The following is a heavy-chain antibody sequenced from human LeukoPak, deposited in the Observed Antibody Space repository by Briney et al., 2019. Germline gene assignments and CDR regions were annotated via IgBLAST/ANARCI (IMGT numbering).Heavy chain of an antibody. V-gene: IGHV1-69*05. J-gene: IGHJ4*02. CDR2: IIPIFGTA. Sequence: GASVKVSCKASGGTFSSYAISWVRQAPGQGLEWMGRIIPIFGTAKYAQKFQGRVTITTDESTSTAYMELSSLRSEDTAVYYCVEESIAARPVDYWGQGTLVTVSS. D-gene: IGHD6-6*01. CDR3: VEESIAARPVDY. CDR1: GGTFSSYA.